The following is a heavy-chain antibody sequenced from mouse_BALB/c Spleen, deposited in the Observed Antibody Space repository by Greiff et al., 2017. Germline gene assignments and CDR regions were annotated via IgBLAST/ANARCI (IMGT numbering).Heavy chain of an antibody. CDR2: ISDGGSYT. J-gene: IGHJ4*01. V-gene: IGHV5-4*02. CDR3: ARDLGYYGSSPYYAMDY. Sequence: EVQGVESGGGLVKPGGSLKLSCAASGFTFSDYYMYWVRQTPEKRLEWVATISDGGSYTYYPDSVKGRFTISRDNAKNNLYLQMSSLKSEDTAMYYCARDLGYYGSSPYYAMDYWGQGTSVTVSS. D-gene: IGHD1-1*01. CDR1: GFTFSDYY.